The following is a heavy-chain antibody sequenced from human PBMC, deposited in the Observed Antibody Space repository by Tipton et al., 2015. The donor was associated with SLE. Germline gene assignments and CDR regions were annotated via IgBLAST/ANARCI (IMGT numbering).Heavy chain of an antibody. V-gene: IGHV4-34*01. D-gene: IGHD4-17*01. J-gene: IGHJ5*02. CDR3: ARVSDYGDYGGMSWFDP. CDR2: IYHSGST. Sequence: TLSLTCAVYGGSFSGYYWSWIRQPPGKGLEWIGYIYHSGSTYYNPSLKSRVTISVDTSKNQFSLKLSSVTAADTAVYYCARVSDYGDYGGMSWFDPWGQGTLVTVSS. CDR1: GGSFSGYY.